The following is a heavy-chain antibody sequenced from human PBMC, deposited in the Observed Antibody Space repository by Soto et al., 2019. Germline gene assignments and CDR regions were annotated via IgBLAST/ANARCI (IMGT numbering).Heavy chain of an antibody. Sequence: SETLSLTCTVSGGSISSSYWSWIRQPPGTGLEWIGYIYYSGSTNYNPSLKSRVTISVDTSKNQFSLKLTSVTAADTAVYYCARDKITGLFDYWGQGTRVTVSS. CDR1: GGSISSSY. V-gene: IGHV4-59*12. CDR3: ARDKITGLFDY. D-gene: IGHD2-8*02. CDR2: IYYSGST. J-gene: IGHJ4*02.